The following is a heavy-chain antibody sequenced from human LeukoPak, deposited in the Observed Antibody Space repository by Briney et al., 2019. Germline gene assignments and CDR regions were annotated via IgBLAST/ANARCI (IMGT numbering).Heavy chain of an antibody. J-gene: IGHJ4*02. CDR2: ISAYNGNT. V-gene: IGHV1-18*01. Sequence: ASVKVSCKASGYTFTTFGITWVRQAPGHGLEWMGWISAYNGNTNYAQKLQGRVTMTTDTSTSTAYMELRSLRSDDTAVYYCAREGYSSSWSDYWGQGTLVTVSS. CDR3: AREGYSSSWSDY. D-gene: IGHD6-13*01. CDR1: GYTFTTFG.